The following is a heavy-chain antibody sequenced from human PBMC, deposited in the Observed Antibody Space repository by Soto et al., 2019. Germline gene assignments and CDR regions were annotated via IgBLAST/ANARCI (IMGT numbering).Heavy chain of an antibody. CDR3: AKLGSGYYTGLYFDY. V-gene: IGHV3-7*03. CDR2: MKKDGSEK. CDR1: GFSFGDYW. D-gene: IGHD3-3*01. Sequence: EVQLVESGGASVQRGGSLKLSCAASGFSFGDYWMSWVRQAPGKGLEWVAHMKKDGSEKYYVDSVKGRFTVSRDNSRNALYMQMNSLRAEDTAVYYCAKLGSGYYTGLYFDYWGQGTLVTVSS. J-gene: IGHJ4*02.